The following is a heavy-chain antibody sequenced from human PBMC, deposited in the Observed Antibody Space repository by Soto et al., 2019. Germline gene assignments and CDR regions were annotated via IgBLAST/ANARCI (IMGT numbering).Heavy chain of an antibody. V-gene: IGHV5-51*01. J-gene: IGHJ5*02. Sequence: GESLKISGKGSGYSFTSYWIGWVRQMPGKGLEWMGIIYPGDSDTRYSPSFQGQVTISADKSISTAYLQWSSLKASDTAMYYCARQCYYDSSGYYEAYNWFDPWGQGTLVTVSS. D-gene: IGHD3-22*01. CDR2: IYPGDSDT. CDR3: ARQCYYDSSGYYEAYNWFDP. CDR1: GYSFTSYW.